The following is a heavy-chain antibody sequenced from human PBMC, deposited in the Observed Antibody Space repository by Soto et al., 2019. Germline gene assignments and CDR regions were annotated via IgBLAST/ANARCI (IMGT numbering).Heavy chain of an antibody. D-gene: IGHD3-22*01. CDR3: ASSGIVGREVNTWFDP. Sequence: ASETLSLTCTVSAGSITTSYWSWIRQPLGKALEWIGYIPYRGSTNYNPSLKSRLTISIDTSKSQISLKLTSMTTADTAVYYCASSGIVGREVNTWFDPWGQGTLVTVSS. V-gene: IGHV4-59*01. J-gene: IGHJ5*02. CDR1: AGSITTSY. CDR2: IPYRGST.